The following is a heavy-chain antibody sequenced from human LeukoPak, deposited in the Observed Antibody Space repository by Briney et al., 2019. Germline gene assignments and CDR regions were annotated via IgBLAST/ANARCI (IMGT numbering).Heavy chain of an antibody. CDR2: IYPADSDT. V-gene: IGHV5-51*01. J-gene: IGHJ6*02. CDR3: ARHGLGSGYLPGSGSMDA. CDR1: GYSFTSNW. D-gene: IGHD3-3*01. Sequence: PGESLKISCKGPGYSFTSNWIGWVRQMPGKGLEWMGIIYPADSDTRYSPSFQGQVTISADKSISTAYLQWSSLKASDTAMYYCARHGLGSGYLPGSGSMDAWGQGTTVTVSS.